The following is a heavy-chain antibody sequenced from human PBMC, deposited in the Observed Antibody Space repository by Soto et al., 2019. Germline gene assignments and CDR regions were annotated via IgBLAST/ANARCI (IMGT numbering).Heavy chain of an antibody. D-gene: IGHD3-22*01. CDR2: IYYSRSD. CDR1: GGSINSADYY. V-gene: IGHV4-30-4*01. Sequence: ASETLSLTCTVSGGSINSADYYWSWLRQPPGKGLEWIGYIYYSRSDYYNPSLGRRATITIDTSRNQFSLNLMSVTAADTAVYYCARVVQFYDSSGYSFYSFDYWGQGALVTVSS. J-gene: IGHJ4*02. CDR3: ARVVQFYDSSGYSFYSFDY.